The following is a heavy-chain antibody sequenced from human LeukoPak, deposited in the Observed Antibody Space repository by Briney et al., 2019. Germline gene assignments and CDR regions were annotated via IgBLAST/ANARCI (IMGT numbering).Heavy chain of an antibody. D-gene: IGHD3-22*01. CDR1: GGSFSGYY. Sequence: NPSETLSLTCAVYGGSFSGYYWSWIRQPPGKGLEWIGEINHSGSTYYNPSLKSRVTISVDTSKNQFSLKLSSVTAADTAVYYCARDYYDSSGYYWTDYWGQGTLVTVSS. J-gene: IGHJ4*02. CDR3: ARDYYDSSGYYWTDY. V-gene: IGHV4-34*01. CDR2: INHSGST.